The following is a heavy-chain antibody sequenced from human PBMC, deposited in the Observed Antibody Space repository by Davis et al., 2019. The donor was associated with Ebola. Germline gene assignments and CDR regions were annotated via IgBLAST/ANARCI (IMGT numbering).Heavy chain of an antibody. D-gene: IGHD6-6*01. J-gene: IGHJ6*02. CDR1: GGSFSGYY. Sequence: GSLRLSCAVYGGSFSGYYWSWIRQPPGKGLEWIGYIYYSGSTNYNPSLKSRVTISVDTSKNQFSLKLSSVTAADTAVYYCARQVYSSSSPWGYYYYGMDVWGQGTTVTVSS. CDR3: ARQVYSSSSPWGYYYYGMDV. V-gene: IGHV4-59*08. CDR2: IYYSGST.